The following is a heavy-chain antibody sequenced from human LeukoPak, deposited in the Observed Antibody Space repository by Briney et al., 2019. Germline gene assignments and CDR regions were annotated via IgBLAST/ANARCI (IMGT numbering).Heavy chain of an antibody. Sequence: GGSLRLSCAASGFTFSGYGLHWVRQAPGKGLEWVAVIWYDGSNDDYADSVKGRFTISRDNSKNTLYLQMNSLRAEDTAVYYCARSIPRYDGSAYYPDYWGQRTLVTVSS. CDR2: IWYDGSND. V-gene: IGHV3-33*01. D-gene: IGHD3-22*01. J-gene: IGHJ4*02. CDR3: ARSIPRYDGSAYYPDY. CDR1: GFTFSGYG.